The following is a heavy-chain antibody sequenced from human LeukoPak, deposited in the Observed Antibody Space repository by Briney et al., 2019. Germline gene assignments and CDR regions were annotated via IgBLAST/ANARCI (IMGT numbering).Heavy chain of an antibody. CDR2: IYYSGST. J-gene: IGHJ5*02. Sequence: SETLSLTCAVSGGSISSSSYYWGWIRQPPGKGLEWIGSIYYSGSTYYNPSLKSRVTISVDTSKNQFSLKLSSVTAADTAVYYCARDTQRYIVATITDWFDPWGQGTLVTVSS. V-gene: IGHV4-39*07. CDR1: GGSISSSSYY. CDR3: ARDTQRYIVATITDWFDP. D-gene: IGHD5-12*01.